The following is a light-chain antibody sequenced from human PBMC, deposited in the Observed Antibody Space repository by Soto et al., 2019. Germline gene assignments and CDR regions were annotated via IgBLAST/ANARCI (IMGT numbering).Light chain of an antibody. V-gene: IGKV3-15*01. CDR3: QQYNKWPQT. CDR2: GAS. J-gene: IGKJ5*01. Sequence: EIVLTQSPATLSLSPGERATLSCRASQSVSNSYLAWYQHKPGQTPRLLIHGASNRATGIPVRFSGAGSGTEFTLTISSLQSEDFGVYYCQQYNKWPQTFGQGTRLEIK. CDR1: QSVSNSY.